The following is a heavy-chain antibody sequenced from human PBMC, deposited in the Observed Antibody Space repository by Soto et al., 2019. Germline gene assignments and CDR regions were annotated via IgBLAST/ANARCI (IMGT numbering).Heavy chain of an antibody. V-gene: IGHV4-34*01. CDR1: GGSFSGYY. Sequence: PSETLSLTCAVYGGSFSGYYWSWIRQPPGRGLEWIGEINHSGSTNYNPSLKSRVTISVDTSKNQFSLKLSSVTAADTAVYYCARGMWGQRRDYIWGSYRADDAFDIWGQGTMVTVSS. CDR3: ARGMWGQRRDYIWGSYRADDAFDI. J-gene: IGHJ3*02. D-gene: IGHD3-16*02. CDR2: INHSGST.